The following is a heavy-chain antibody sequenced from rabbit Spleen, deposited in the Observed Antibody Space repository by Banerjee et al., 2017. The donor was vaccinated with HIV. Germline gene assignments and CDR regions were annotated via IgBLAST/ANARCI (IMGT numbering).Heavy chain of an antibody. CDR3: ARDTGSSFSTYGMDL. D-gene: IGHD8-1*01. V-gene: IGHV1S45*01. CDR1: GFDFSNNA. J-gene: IGHJ6*01. Sequence: QEQLVESGGGLVKPEGSLTLTCTASGFDFSNNAMCWVRQAPGKGPEWIGCRFIDSGNTYSATWAKGRFTCSKTSSTTVTLQMTSLTVADTATYFCARDTGSSFSTYGMDLWGPGTLVTVS. CDR2: RFIDSGNT.